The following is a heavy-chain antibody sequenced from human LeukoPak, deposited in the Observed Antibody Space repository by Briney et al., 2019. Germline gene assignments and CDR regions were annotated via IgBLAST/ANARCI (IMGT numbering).Heavy chain of an antibody. CDR1: GFTFSNYW. Sequence: GGSLRLSCAASGFTFSNYWMHWVRQAPGKGLVWVANVKQDGSERYYVGSVRGRFTISRDNAKNSLYLQMNSLRAEDTAVYYCARESAYYLDSWGQGTLVAVSS. CDR2: VKQDGSER. J-gene: IGHJ4*02. V-gene: IGHV3-7*01. CDR3: ARESAYYLDS. D-gene: IGHD3-3*01.